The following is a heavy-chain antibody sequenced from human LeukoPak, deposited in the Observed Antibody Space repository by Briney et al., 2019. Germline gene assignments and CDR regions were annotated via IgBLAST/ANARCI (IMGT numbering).Heavy chain of an antibody. CDR1: GYSFSSYW. CDR2: IYPGDSDT. J-gene: IGHJ4*02. CDR3: ATRQGRDSGLAY. D-gene: IGHD5-12*01. Sequence: GESLKISCMASGYSFSSYWIAWVRQMPGKGLEWMGIIYPGDSDTRYSPSFQGQVTISVDKSTSNAYLQWSSLKASDTAVYYCATRQGRDSGLAYWGQRTLVTVSS. V-gene: IGHV5-51*01.